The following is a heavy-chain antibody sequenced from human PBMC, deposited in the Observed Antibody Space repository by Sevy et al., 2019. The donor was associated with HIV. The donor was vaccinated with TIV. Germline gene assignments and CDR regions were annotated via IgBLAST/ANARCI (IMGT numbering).Heavy chain of an antibody. CDR1: GFAFTNYY. Sequence: GGSLRLSCTASGFAFTNYYEMHWVRQAPGKGLEWVALISYDGGDKFYADSVKGRFTITRDNFKNTLYLQMNGLTTEDTAVYYCARPRANYVDHYFFYAMDVWGQGTTVTVSS. D-gene: IGHD4-17*01. V-gene: IGHV3-30-3*01. J-gene: IGHJ6*02. CDR2: ISYDGGDK. CDR3: ARPRANYVDHYFFYAMDV.